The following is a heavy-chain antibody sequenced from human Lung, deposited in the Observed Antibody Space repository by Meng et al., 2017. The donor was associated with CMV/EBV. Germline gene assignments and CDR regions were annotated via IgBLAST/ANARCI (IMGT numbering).Heavy chain of an antibody. D-gene: IGHD3-10*01. CDR2: IHSSGST. J-gene: IGHJ5*02. CDR1: GGSTSSGGYY. Sequence: QPTGSGPGLVKPSQAPASTCPFSGGSTSSGGYYWSWIRQHPGKGLEWIGYIHSSGSTYYNPSLRSRLTISVDTSKNQFSLKLSSVTAADTAVYYCARASYGSGSPLGESWFDPWGQGTLVTVSS. V-gene: IGHV4-31*03. CDR3: ARASYGSGSPLGESWFDP.